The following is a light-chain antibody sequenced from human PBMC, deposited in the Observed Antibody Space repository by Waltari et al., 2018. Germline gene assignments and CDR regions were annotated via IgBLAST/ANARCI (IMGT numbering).Light chain of an antibody. J-gene: IGKJ2*01. CDR1: QSISNF. Sequence: EIVLTQSPATLSLSPGERVTLSSRASQSISNFLAWYQQRPGQAPRLLMYDASKRAIGIPARFSGSGSGTDFTLTISSLEPEDSGIYYCQQRNGWPPMYTFGQGTKLEIK. V-gene: IGKV3-11*01. CDR3: QQRNGWPPMYT. CDR2: DAS.